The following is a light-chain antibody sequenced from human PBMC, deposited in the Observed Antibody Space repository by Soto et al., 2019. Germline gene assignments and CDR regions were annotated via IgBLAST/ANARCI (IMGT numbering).Light chain of an antibody. CDR2: EVT. CDR1: SGDIGSYNR. CDR3: SSYTNINTRACV. Sequence: QSALTQPASVSGSAGQSITISCTGTSGDIGSYNRVSWYQQHPGKAPKLIIYEVTDRPSGVSNRFSGSKSGNTASLTISGLHDGDEAEYYCSSYTNINTRACVFGARTKVTVL. J-gene: IGLJ1*01. V-gene: IGLV2-14*01.